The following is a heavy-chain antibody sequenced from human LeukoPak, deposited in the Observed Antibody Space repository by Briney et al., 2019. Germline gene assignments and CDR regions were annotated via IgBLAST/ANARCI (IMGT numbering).Heavy chain of an antibody. V-gene: IGHV3-7*01. CDR2: IKQDGSEK. CDR3: ARDPTIFGVVIPHFDY. CDR1: GFTFSSYA. Sequence: PGGSLRLSCAASGFTFSSYAMSWVRQAPGKGLEWVANIKQDGSEKYYVDSVKGRFTISRDNAKNSLYLQMNSLRAEDTAVYYCARDPTIFGVVIPHFDYWGQGTLVTVSS. D-gene: IGHD3-3*01. J-gene: IGHJ4*02.